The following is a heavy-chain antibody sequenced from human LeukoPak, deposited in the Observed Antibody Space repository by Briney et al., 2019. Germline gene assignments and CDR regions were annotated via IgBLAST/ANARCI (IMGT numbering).Heavy chain of an antibody. Sequence: SETLSLTCTVSGGSISSSSYYWGWIRQPPGKGLEWIGSIYYSGSTYYNPSLKSRVTISVDTSKNQFSLKLSSVTAADTAVYYCARVVTMVRGVISSWFDPWGQGTLVTVSS. D-gene: IGHD3-10*01. CDR3: ARVVTMVRGVISSWFDP. V-gene: IGHV4-39*07. CDR2: IYYSGST. CDR1: GGSISSSSYY. J-gene: IGHJ5*02.